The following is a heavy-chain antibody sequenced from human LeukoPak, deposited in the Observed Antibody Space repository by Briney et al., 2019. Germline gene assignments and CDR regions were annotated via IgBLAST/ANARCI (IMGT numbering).Heavy chain of an antibody. V-gene: IGHV3-73*01. D-gene: IGHD2-15*01. CDR1: GFTFSGSA. CDR3: SRLEDSGVVVVANDY. J-gene: IGHJ4*02. CDR2: IRSKANSHAT. Sequence: GGSLRLSCAASGFTFSGSAIHWVRQASGKGVEWVGRIRSKANSHATAYAASVKGRFTISRDDSTNTAYLQMNSLKTEDTAVYYCSRLEDSGVVVVANDYWGQGTLVTVSS.